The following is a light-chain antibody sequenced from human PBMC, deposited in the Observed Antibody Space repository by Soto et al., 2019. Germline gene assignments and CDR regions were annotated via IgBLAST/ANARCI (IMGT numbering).Light chain of an antibody. CDR3: SSYTSSSTLV. J-gene: IGLJ2*01. V-gene: IGLV2-14*03. CDR2: DVS. Sequence: QSALTQPASVSGSPGQSIAISCTGTSSDVGGYNYVSWYQQHPAKAPKLIIYDVSSRPSGVSDRFSGSKSVHTASLTISGLQAEDEADYYCSSYTSSSTLVFGGGTQLTVL. CDR1: SSDVGGYNY.